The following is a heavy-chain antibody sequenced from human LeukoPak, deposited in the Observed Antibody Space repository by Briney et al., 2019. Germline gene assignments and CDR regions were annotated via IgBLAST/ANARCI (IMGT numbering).Heavy chain of an antibody. CDR3: ARVRSSGWYYYYYGMDV. D-gene: IGHD6-19*01. CDR1: GYTFTGYY. CDR2: INPNSGGT. Sequence: GASVKVPCKASGYTFTGYYMHWVRQAPGQGLEWMGWINPNSGGTNYAQKFQGRVTMTRDTSISTAYMELSRLRSDDTAVYYCARVRSSGWYYYYYGMDVWGQGTTVTVSS. V-gene: IGHV1-2*02. J-gene: IGHJ6*02.